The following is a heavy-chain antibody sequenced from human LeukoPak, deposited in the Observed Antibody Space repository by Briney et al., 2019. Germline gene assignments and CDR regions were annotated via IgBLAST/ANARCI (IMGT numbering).Heavy chain of an antibody. Sequence: PSETLSLTCTVSGYSISSGYYWGWIRQPPGKGRDWIGRIYNSGSTYSNPSLRSGVTISVDTSKNQFSLERGSLTAADTAFYYCAKGGRIAAAGTNYYFDYWGQGTLVTVSS. CDR2: IYNSGST. J-gene: IGHJ4*02. CDR3: AKGGRIAAAGTNYYFDY. V-gene: IGHV4-38-2*02. CDR1: GYSISSGYY. D-gene: IGHD6-13*01.